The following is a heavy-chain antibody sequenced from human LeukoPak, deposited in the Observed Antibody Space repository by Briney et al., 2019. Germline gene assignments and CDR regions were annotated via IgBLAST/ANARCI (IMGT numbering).Heavy chain of an antibody. D-gene: IGHD1-7*01. V-gene: IGHV3-48*04. J-gene: IGHJ4*02. CDR1: GFTFRSYS. CDR2: ISSSTSTI. Sequence: PGGSLRLSCAASGFTFRSYSMNWVRQVPGKGLEWVSYISSSTSTIYYADSVKGRFTISRDNAKNSLDLQMNSLKAEDTAVYYCARGGKTWGTSDYWGQGTLVTASS. CDR3: ARGGKTWGTSDY.